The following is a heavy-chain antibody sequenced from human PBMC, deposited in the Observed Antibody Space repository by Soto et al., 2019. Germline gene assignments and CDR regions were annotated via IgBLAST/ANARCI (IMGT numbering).Heavy chain of an antibody. CDR3: AKANDFWSGYYFVD. J-gene: IGHJ4*02. CDR2: ISSSGGIT. Sequence: EVQLLESGGGLVQPGGSLRLSCAASGFIFSSHAMSWVRQAPGKGLEWVSAISSSGGITYYADSVKGRFTISRDNSKNTLYLQMNSLRAEDTAVFYCAKANDFWSGYYFVDWGQGTLVTVSS. V-gene: IGHV3-23*01. D-gene: IGHD3-3*01. CDR1: GFIFSSHA.